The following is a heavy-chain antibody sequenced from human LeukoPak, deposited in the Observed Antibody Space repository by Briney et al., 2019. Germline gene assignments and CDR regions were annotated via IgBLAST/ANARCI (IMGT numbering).Heavy chain of an antibody. Sequence: SQTLSLTCAISGDSVSSKSAAWNWIRQSPSGGLEWLRRTYYRSKWYNDYAVSVKSRISINPDTSKNQFSLHLNSVTPEDTAVYYCARVHFGEEVNWFDPWGQGTLVTVSS. D-gene: IGHD4-17*01. CDR3: ARVHFGEEVNWFDP. V-gene: IGHV6-1*01. CDR1: GDSVSSKSAA. J-gene: IGHJ5*02. CDR2: TYYRSKWYN.